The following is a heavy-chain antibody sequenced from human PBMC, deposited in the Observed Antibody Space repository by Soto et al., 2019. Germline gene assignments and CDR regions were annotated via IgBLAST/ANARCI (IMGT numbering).Heavy chain of an antibody. J-gene: IGHJ6*02. CDR2: IKSKTDGGTT. CDR3: TTSRLPYYYDSSGYLGYYYGMDV. V-gene: IGHV3-15*01. D-gene: IGHD3-22*01. Sequence: GGSLRLSCAASGFTFSNAWMSWVRQAPGKGLEWVGRIKSKTDGGTTDYAAPVKGRFTISRDDSKNTLYLQMNSLKTEDTAVYYCTTSRLPYYYDSSGYLGYYYGMDVWGQGTTVTVSS. CDR1: GFTFSNAW.